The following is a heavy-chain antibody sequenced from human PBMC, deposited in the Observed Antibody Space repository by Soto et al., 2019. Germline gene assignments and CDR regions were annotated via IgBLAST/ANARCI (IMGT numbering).Heavy chain of an antibody. Sequence: GGSLRLSCAASGFTFSSYWMTWVRQAPGKGLEWVANVKEDGSEKNYEDSVKGRFTISRDNAKNSLYLQINTLRAEDTAVYYCARVFSNSFRYFHHYFGLDVWGQGTTVTVSS. CDR3: ARVFSNSFRYFHHYFGLDV. D-gene: IGHD3-9*01. J-gene: IGHJ6*02. CDR2: VKEDGSEK. CDR1: GFTFSSYW. V-gene: IGHV3-7*05.